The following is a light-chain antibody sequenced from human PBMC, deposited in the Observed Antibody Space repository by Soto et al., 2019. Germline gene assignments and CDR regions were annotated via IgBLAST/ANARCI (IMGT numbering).Light chain of an antibody. Sequence: EILVTQSPATLSLSPGERLTLSWRASQSVSSYLAWYQQKPGQAPRLIIYDASNRANGIPARFSGSGSGTEFTLTISSLEPEDFAVYYCQQRSNWQGATFGGGTKVDIK. J-gene: IGKJ4*01. CDR2: DAS. V-gene: IGKV3-11*01. CDR1: QSVSSY. CDR3: QQRSNWQGAT.